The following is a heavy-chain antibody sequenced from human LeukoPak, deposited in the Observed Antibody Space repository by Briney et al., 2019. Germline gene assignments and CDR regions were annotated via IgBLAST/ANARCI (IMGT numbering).Heavy chain of an antibody. CDR2: ISYDGSNK. CDR1: GFTFSSYA. V-gene: IGHV3-30*04. D-gene: IGHD5-18*01. CDR3: ARATSRYSYGYYFDY. J-gene: IGHJ4*02. Sequence: GGSLRLSCAASGFTFSSYAMHWVRQAPGKGLEWVAVISYDGSNKYYADSVKGRFTISRDNSKNTLYLQMNSLSAEDTAVYYCARATSRYSYGYYFDYWGQGTLVTVSS.